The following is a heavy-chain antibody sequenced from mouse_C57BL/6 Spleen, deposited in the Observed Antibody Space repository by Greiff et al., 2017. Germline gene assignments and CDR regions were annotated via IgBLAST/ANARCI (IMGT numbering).Heavy chain of an antibody. D-gene: IGHD1-1*01. CDR2: ISSGSSTI. CDR3: ARGYYGSRRFAY. CDR1: GFTFSDYG. Sequence: EVQGVESGGGLVKPGGSLKLSCAASGFTFSDYGMHWVRQAPEKGLEWVAYISSGSSTIYYADTVKGRFTISRDNAKNTLFLQMTSLRSEDTAMYYCARGYYGSRRFAYWGQGTLVTVSA. V-gene: IGHV5-17*01. J-gene: IGHJ3*01.